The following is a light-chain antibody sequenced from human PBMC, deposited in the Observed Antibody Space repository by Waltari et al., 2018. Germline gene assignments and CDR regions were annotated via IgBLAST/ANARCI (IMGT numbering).Light chain of an antibody. Sequence: QSVLTQPPSASGTPGQRVTISCSGRRSNIGTNTVNWYQQLPGAAPKVLIYRNNPRPSGVPDRFSRSKSVTSASLAISGLQSEDEAAYFCASWDDSLNGPVFGGGTTLTVL. CDR1: RSNIGTNT. J-gene: IGLJ3*02. CDR3: ASWDDSLNGPV. V-gene: IGLV1-44*01. CDR2: RNN.